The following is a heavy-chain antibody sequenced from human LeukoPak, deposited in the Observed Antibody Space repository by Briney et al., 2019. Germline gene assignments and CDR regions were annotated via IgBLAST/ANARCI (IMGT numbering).Heavy chain of an antibody. D-gene: IGHD3-10*01. V-gene: IGHV1-2*02. CDR3: ARLGTYGSGSYYTDY. CDR2: INPNSGGT. Sequence: ASVKVSCKASGYTFTGHYLHWVRQAPGQGLEWMGWINPNSGGTISAQKFQGRVTMTSDTSITTAYMELNRLRSDDTAVYYCARLGTYGSGSYYTDYWGQGTLVTVSS. CDR1: GYTFTGHY. J-gene: IGHJ4*02.